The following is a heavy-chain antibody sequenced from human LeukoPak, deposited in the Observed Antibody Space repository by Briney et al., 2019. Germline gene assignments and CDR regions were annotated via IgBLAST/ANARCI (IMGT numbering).Heavy chain of an antibody. Sequence: GGSLRLSCAASGFNFSSYWMNWVRQAPGKGLEWVANINQDGGEKYYVDSVKGRFTISRDNAKNSLYLQMNSLRAEDTAVYYCAELGITMIGGVWGKGTTVTISS. V-gene: IGHV3-7*01. CDR3: AELGITMIGGV. J-gene: IGHJ6*04. CDR1: GFNFSSYW. D-gene: IGHD3-10*02. CDR2: INQDGGEK.